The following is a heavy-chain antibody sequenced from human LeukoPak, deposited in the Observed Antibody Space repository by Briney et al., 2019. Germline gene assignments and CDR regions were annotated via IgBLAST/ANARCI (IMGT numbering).Heavy chain of an antibody. CDR2: LNEDGSEK. V-gene: IGHV3-7*01. Sequence: GGCLRLSCAASPWTSSGHGKSWVRQAPGKGLEWVANLNEDGSEKYYLDSVKGRFTISRDNAKNSLHLQINSLRVEDTAVYYCARNSFAELMLLGSAYGMDVWGQGTTVIVSS. CDR3: ARNSFAELMLLGSAYGMDV. J-gene: IGHJ6*02. CDR1: PWTSSGHG. D-gene: IGHD2-8*01.